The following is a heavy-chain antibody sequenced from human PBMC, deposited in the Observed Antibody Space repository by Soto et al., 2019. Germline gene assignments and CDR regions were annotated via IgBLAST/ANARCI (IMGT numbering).Heavy chain of an antibody. CDR3: IYDSRPAGDAFDI. D-gene: IGHD3-22*01. CDR1: GYTFTSYD. CDR2: MNPNSGNT. Sequence: ASVKVSCKASGYTFTSYDINWLRQSTGQGLEWMGWMNPNSGNTGYAQKFQGRVTMTRNTSISTAYMELSSLRSEDTAVYYCIYDSRPAGDAFDIWGQGTMVTVS. V-gene: IGHV1-8*01. J-gene: IGHJ3*02.